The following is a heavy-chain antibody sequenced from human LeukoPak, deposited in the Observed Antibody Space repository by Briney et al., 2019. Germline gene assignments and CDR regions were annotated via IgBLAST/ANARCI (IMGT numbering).Heavy chain of an antibody. CDR3: ARGGKRALAGTRSPQYFQH. CDR1: GFTFSNYW. V-gene: IGHV3-74*01. Sequence: QPGGSLRLSCAASGFTFSNYWMHWVRQAPGKWLVWVSRINSDGINTSYADSVKGRFTISRDNAKNTLYLQMNSLRPEDTAVYYCARGGKRALAGTRSPQYFQHWGQGTLVTVSS. D-gene: IGHD6-19*01. J-gene: IGHJ1*01. CDR2: INSDGINT.